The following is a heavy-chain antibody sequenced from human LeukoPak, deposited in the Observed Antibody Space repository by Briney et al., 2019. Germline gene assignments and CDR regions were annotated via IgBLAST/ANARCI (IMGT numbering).Heavy chain of an antibody. CDR3: AKDIQWLVTMDW. V-gene: IGHV3-23*01. CDR1: GITFSSYA. Sequence: GSLRLSCAASGITFSSYAMSWVRQAPGKGLEWVSAISDGGGSTYYGDSVKGRFTISRDNSKNTLYLQMNSLRAEDTAIYYCAKDIQWLVTMDWWGQGTLVTVSS. CDR2: ISDGGGST. J-gene: IGHJ4*02. D-gene: IGHD6-19*01.